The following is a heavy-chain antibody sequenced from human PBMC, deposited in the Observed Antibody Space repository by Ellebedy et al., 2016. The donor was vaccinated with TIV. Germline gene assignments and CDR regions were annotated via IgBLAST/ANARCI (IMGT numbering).Heavy chain of an antibody. CDR1: GYTFTSYG. CDR2: ISAYNGNT. CDR3: ARDWGDSSGWYADYYYGMDV. V-gene: IGHV1-18*04. D-gene: IGHD6-19*01. Sequence: ASVKVSXXASGYTFTSYGISWVRQAPGQGLEWMGWISAYNGNTNYAQKLQGRVTMTTDTSTSTAYMELRSLRSEDTAVYYCARDWGDSSGWYADYYYGMDVWGQGTTVTVSS. J-gene: IGHJ6*02.